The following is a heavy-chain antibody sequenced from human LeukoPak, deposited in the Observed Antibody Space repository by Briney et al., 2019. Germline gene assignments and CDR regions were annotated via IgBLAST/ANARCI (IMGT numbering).Heavy chain of an antibody. D-gene: IGHD2-8*01. V-gene: IGHV3-7*01. CDR2: IKQDGSEK. CDR3: AREPYCTKDVCNFDY. Sequence: PGGSLRLSCAASGFTFSSYWMSWVRQAPGKGLEWVANIKQDGSEKFYVDSVKGRFTISRDNAKNSLYLQMNSLGVEDTAVYYCAREPYCTKDVCNFDYWGQGTLVTVSS. J-gene: IGHJ4*02. CDR1: GFTFSSYW.